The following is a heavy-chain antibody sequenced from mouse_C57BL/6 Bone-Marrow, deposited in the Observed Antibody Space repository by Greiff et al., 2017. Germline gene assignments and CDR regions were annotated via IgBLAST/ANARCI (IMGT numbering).Heavy chain of an antibody. Sequence: EVKLLESGGDLVKPGGSLKLSCAASGFTFSSYGLSWVRQTPDKRLEWVATISSGGRYTYYPDSVKGRFTISRDKAKNTLYLQMSSLKSEDTAMYYCARRWLLGWFAYWGQGTLVTVSA. D-gene: IGHD2-3*01. CDR3: ARRWLLGWFAY. CDR1: GFTFSSYG. J-gene: IGHJ3*01. CDR2: ISSGGRYT. V-gene: IGHV5-6*02.